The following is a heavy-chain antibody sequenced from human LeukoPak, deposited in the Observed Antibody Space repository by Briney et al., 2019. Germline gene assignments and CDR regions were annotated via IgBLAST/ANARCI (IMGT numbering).Heavy chain of an antibody. D-gene: IGHD5-18*01. CDR1: GFTFSSYA. CDR3: AKDRGGYIYGMIDY. V-gene: IGHV3-23*01. Sequence: GGSLRLSSAASGFTFSSYAMSWVRQAPGKGLEWVSAISGSGGSTYYADSVKGRFTISRDNSKNTLYLQMNSLRAEDTAVYYCAKDRGGYIYGMIDYWGQGTLVTVSS. CDR2: ISGSGGST. J-gene: IGHJ4*02.